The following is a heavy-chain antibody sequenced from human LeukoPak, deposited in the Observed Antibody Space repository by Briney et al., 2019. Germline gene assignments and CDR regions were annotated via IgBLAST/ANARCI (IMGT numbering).Heavy chain of an antibody. CDR1: GGSISSSSYY. D-gene: IGHD6-13*01. V-gene: IGHV4-39*07. Sequence: SETLTLTCTVSGGSISSSSYYWGWIRQPPGKGLEWIGSIYYSGSTYYNPSLKSRVTISVDTSKNQFSLKLSSVTAADTAVYYCARTRGAAAISFDYWGQGTLVTVSS. J-gene: IGHJ4*02. CDR3: ARTRGAAAISFDY. CDR2: IYYSGST.